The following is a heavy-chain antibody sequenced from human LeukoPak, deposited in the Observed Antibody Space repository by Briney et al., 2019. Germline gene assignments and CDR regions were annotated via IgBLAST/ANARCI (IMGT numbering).Heavy chain of an antibody. CDR3: ALGAPFKPFDY. CDR2: VSSSSGTI. CDR1: GFTFSSYW. V-gene: IGHV3-48*01. J-gene: IGHJ4*02. Sequence: GGSLRLSCAASGFTFSSYWMNWARQAPGKGLEWVSYVSSSSGTIYYADSVKGRFTISRDNAKNSLYLQMNSLRAEDTAVYYCALGAPFKPFDYWGQGTLVTVSS. D-gene: IGHD3-16*01.